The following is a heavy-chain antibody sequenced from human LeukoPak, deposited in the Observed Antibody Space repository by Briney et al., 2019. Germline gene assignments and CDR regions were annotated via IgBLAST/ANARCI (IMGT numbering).Heavy chain of an antibody. CDR2: INPNSGGT. Sequence: ASVKVSCKASGYTFTGYYMHWVRQAPGQGLEWMGRINPNSGGTNYAQKFQGRVTMTRDTSISTAYMELSRMRSDATAVYYCASGGSSSPTRPFDYWGQGTLVTVSS. V-gene: IGHV1-2*06. CDR3: ASGGSSSPTRPFDY. CDR1: GYTFTGYY. J-gene: IGHJ4*02. D-gene: IGHD6-6*01.